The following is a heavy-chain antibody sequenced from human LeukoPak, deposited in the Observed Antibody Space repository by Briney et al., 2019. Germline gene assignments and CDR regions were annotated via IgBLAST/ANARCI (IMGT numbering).Heavy chain of an antibody. CDR1: GGSISSYY. J-gene: IGHJ4*02. V-gene: IGHV4-59*08. CDR3: ARLAYRGPVVADFDY. CDR2: IYYTGST. D-gene: IGHD2-15*01. Sequence: SETLSLTCTVSGGSISSYYWSWIRQPPGKGLEWIGYIYYTGSTNYNPSLESRVTMSADTSKNQSSLKLSSVTAADTAVYYCARLAYRGPVVADFDYWGQGTLVTVSS.